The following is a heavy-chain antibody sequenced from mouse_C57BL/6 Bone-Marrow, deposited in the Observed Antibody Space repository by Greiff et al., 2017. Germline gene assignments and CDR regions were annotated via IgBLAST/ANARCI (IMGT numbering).Heavy chain of an antibody. CDR3: ARSPRLLQAWLDY. Sequence: QVQLQQPGAELVMPGASVKLSCKASGYTFTSYWMHWVKQRPGQGLEWIGEIDPSDSYTNYNQKFKGKSTLTVDKSSSTAYMQLSSLTSEDSAVYYGARSPRLLQAWLDYWGQGTLVTVSA. CDR2: IDPSDSYT. V-gene: IGHV1-69*01. J-gene: IGHJ3*01. CDR1: GYTFTSYW. D-gene: IGHD2-3*01.